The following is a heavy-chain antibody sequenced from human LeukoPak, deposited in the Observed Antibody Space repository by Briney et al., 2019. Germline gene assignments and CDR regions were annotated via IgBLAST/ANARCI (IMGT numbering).Heavy chain of an antibody. V-gene: IGHV1-8*02. CDR1: GYTFTSYG. J-gene: IGHJ4*02. CDR3: ARDWYYDFDY. Sequence: ASVKVSCKASGYTFTSYGISWVRQAPGQGLEWMGWMNPNSGNTGYAQKFQGRVTMTRNTSISTAYMELSSLRSEDTAVYYCARDWYYDFDYWGQGTLVTVSS. D-gene: IGHD3-3*01. CDR2: MNPNSGNT.